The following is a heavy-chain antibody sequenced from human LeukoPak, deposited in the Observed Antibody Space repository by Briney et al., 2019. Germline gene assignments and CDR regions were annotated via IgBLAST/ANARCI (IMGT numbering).Heavy chain of an antibody. CDR2: IIPIFGTA. Sequence: GASVKVSCKASGGTFSSYAISWVRQAPGQGLEWMGGIIPIFGTANYAQKFQGRVTITTDESTSTAYMELSSLRSEDTAVYYCARDYDFWSGYWRGAFDIWGQGTMVTVSS. V-gene: IGHV1-69*05. J-gene: IGHJ3*02. CDR3: ARDYDFWSGYWRGAFDI. D-gene: IGHD3-3*01. CDR1: GGTFSSYA.